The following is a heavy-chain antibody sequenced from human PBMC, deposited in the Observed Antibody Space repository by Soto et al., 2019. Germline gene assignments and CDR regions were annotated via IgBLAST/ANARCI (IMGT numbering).Heavy chain of an antibody. CDR3: ARTLPNRQLFDS. D-gene: IGHD5-18*01. V-gene: IGHV4-61*08. CDR1: GGSISSGGYY. Sequence: SETLSLTCTVSGGSISSGGYYWTWIRQHPGKGLEWIGYIYYSGSTNYNPSLKSRVTISIDTSKNQFSLRLASVTAADTAVYYCARTLPNRQLFDSWSQGTLVTVSS. J-gene: IGHJ4*02. CDR2: IYYSGST.